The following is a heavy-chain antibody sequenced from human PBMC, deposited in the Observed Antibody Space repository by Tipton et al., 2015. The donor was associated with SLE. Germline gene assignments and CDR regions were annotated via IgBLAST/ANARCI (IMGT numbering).Heavy chain of an antibody. V-gene: IGHV4-38-2*02. CDR3: ARDRRDGYNFRYFDY. CDR1: RYSISSGYF. CDR2: MSHSGDT. Sequence: TLSLTCTVSRYSISSGYFWGWIRQPPGKGLEWIGTMSHSGDTYYNPSLESRVTMSMDTSKNQFSLELASVTAADTALYYCARDRRDGYNFRYFDYWGQGTPVTVSS. D-gene: IGHD5-24*01. J-gene: IGHJ4*02.